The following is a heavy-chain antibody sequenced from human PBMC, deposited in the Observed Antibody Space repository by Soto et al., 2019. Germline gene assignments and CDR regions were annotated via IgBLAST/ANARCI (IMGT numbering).Heavy chain of an antibody. V-gene: IGHV4-34*01. CDR2: INHSGST. CDR3: ASPGPPYCSGGSCPDYGDRSLDY. CDR1: GGSFSGYY. Sequence: SETLSLTCAVYGGSFSGYYWSWIRQPPGKGLEWIGEINHSGSTNYNPSLKSRVTISVDTSKNQFSLKLSSVTAADTAVYYCASPGPPYCSGGSCPDYGDRSLDYWGQGTLVTVSS. J-gene: IGHJ4*02. D-gene: IGHD2-15*01.